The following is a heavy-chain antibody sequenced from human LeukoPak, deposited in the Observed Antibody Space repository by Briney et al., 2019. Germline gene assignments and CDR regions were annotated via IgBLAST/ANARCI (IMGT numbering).Heavy chain of an antibody. D-gene: IGHD3-22*01. J-gene: IGHJ4*02. CDR2: ISYDGSNK. V-gene: IGHV3-30*18. Sequence: PGGSLRLSCAASGFTFSSYGMHWVRQAPGKGLEWVAVISYDGSNKYYADSVKGRFTISRDNSKNTLYLQMNSLRAEDTAVYYCAKDFDSSLDYWGQGTLVTVSS. CDR1: GFTFSSYG. CDR3: AKDFDSSLDY.